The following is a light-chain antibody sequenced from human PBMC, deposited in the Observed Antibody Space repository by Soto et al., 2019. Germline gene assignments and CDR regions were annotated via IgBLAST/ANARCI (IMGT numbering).Light chain of an antibody. CDR3: APLDGTPNVWV. Sequence: QLVLPQAPSASGTPGQRVTISCSGSNSNIGSNTVSWYQQVPGTAPKVLVYNNDQRPSGVPDRLSGSKSGTAASLAIGGLQSEEESDYYCAPLDGTPNVWVPGEGAQLTVL. V-gene: IGLV1-44*01. CDR1: NSNIGSNT. J-gene: IGLJ3*02. CDR2: NND.